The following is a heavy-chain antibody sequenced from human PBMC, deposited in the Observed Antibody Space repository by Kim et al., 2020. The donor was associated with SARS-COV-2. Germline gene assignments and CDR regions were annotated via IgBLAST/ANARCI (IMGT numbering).Heavy chain of an antibody. V-gene: IGHV3-30*02. D-gene: IGHD5-12*01. CDR1: RFTFSNYG. CDR2: ISFDGSNE. Sequence: GGSLRLSCAASRFTFSNYGMHWVRQAPGKGLEWVAFISFDGSNEYYADSVKGRFIISRDNSKNTLFLQMESLRVEDTALYYCTKNRYSGTGPFDYWGQGTLVTVSS. CDR3: TKNRYSGTGPFDY. J-gene: IGHJ4*02.